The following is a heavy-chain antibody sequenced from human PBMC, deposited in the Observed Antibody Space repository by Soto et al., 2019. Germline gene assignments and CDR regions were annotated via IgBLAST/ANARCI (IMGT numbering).Heavy chain of an antibody. D-gene: IGHD3-10*01. CDR3: ARGLATGRGYWFDP. CDR2: ISQSGNT. Sequence: SETLSLTCSIYSGSFSGYYWSWIRQPPGKGLEWIGEISQSGNTNYSPSLKSRVSISIDTSKNQFSLNLSSVAAADTAVYYCARGLATGRGYWFDPWGQGTLVTVS. J-gene: IGHJ5*02. CDR1: SGSFSGYY. V-gene: IGHV4-34*01.